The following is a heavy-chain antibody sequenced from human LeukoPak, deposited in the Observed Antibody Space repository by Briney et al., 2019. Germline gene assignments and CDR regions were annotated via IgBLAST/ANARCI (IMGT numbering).Heavy chain of an antibody. CDR2: INPSGGST. CDR3: ARDGWVCSSTSCYLGNWFDP. D-gene: IGHD2-2*01. J-gene: IGHJ5*02. CDR1: GYTFTSYY. V-gene: IGHV1-46*01. Sequence: ASVKVSCKASGYTFTSYYMHWVRQAPGQGLEWMGIINPSGGSTSYAQKFQGRVTMTRDTSTSTVYMELSSLRSEDTAVYYCARDGWVCSSTSCYLGNWFDPWGQGTLVTVSS.